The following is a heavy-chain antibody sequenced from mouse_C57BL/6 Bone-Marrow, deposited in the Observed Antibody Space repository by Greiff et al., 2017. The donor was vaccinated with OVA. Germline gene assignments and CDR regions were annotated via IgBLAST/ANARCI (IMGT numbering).Heavy chain of an antibody. Sequence: EVKLVESGGGLVQPGGSLKLSCAASGFTFSDYYMYWVRQTPEKRLEWVAYISNGGGSTYYPDTVKGRFTISRDNAKNTLYLQMSRLKSEDTAMYYCARHIGPYYDPSWYFDVWGTGTTVTVSS. CDR2: ISNGGGST. CDR1: GFTFSDYY. V-gene: IGHV5-12*01. CDR3: ARHIGPYYDPSWYFDV. D-gene: IGHD2-10*01. J-gene: IGHJ1*03.